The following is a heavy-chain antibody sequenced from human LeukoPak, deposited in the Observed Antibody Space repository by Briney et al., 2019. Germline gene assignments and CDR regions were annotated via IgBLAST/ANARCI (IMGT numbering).Heavy chain of an antibody. CDR1: GFTFSSYS. CDR2: ISGSGAST. V-gene: IGHV3-23*01. J-gene: IGHJ4*02. CDR3: ASLSRSYYGSGSYFLDY. D-gene: IGHD3-10*01. Sequence: QPGGSLRLSCAPSGFTFSSYSMNWVRQAPGKGLEWVSAISGSGASTYYADSVKGRFTISRDNSKNTLYLQMNSLRAEDTAVYYCASLSRSYYGSGSYFLDYWGQGTLVTGSS.